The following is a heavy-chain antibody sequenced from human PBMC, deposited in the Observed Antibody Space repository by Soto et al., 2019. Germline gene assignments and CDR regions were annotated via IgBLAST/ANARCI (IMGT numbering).Heavy chain of an antibody. D-gene: IGHD6-13*01. J-gene: IGHJ4*02. Sequence: SVKVSCKASGDTFSSYAISWVRQAPGQGLEWMGGIIPIFGTANYAQKFQGRVTITADESTSTAYMELSSLRSEDTAVYYCARCTYRSSSYWDYFDYWGQGTLVTVSS. CDR3: ARCTYRSSSYWDYFDY. CDR1: GDTFSSYA. V-gene: IGHV1-69*13. CDR2: IIPIFGTA.